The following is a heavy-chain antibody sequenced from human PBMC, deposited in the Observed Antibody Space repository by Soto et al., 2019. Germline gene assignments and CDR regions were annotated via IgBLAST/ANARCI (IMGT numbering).Heavy chain of an antibody. V-gene: IGHV4-59*08. CDR3: ARGMAEEQIFYYFDY. D-gene: IGHD3-9*01. CDR1: NGSINSYY. CDR2: IYYSGST. Sequence: SETLSLTCTVSNGSINSYYWSWIRQPPGKGLEWIGYIYYSGSTNYNPSLKSRVTISLDTSKNQFSLKLSSVTAADTAVYYCARGMAEEQIFYYFDYWGQGALVTVS. J-gene: IGHJ4*02.